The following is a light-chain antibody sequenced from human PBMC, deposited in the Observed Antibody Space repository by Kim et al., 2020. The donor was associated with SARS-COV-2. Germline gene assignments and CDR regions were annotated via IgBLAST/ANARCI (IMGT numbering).Light chain of an antibody. CDR1: NIGSKS. CDR3: QVWDSSSDHPVV. CDR2: YVS. J-gene: IGLJ2*01. V-gene: IGLV3-21*04. Sequence: PGKTRRITREGKNIGSKSVHWYQLKPGHAPVLVFDYVSYRPSVIPERFTGSNSGNTATVTISRLEAGDEACYYCQVWDSSSDHPVVFGGGTQLTVL.